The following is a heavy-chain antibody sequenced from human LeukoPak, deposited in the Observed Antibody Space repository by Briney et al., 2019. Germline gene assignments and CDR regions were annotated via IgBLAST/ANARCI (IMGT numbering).Heavy chain of an antibody. CDR1: GYSFTGYW. J-gene: IGHJ5*02. Sequence: GESLKISCKGSGYSFTGYWIGWVRQMPGKGLEWMGIIYPGDSDTRYSPSFQGQVTISADKSISTAYLQWSSLKASDTAMYYCARGPMVRGRPSWFDPWGQGTLVTVSS. CDR3: ARGPMVRGRPSWFDP. CDR2: IYPGDSDT. D-gene: IGHD3-10*01. V-gene: IGHV5-51*01.